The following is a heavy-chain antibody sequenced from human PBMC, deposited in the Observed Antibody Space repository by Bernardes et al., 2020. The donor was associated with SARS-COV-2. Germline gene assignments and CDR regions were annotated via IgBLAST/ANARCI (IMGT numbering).Heavy chain of an antibody. CDR3: ARDRNPAAIPVWASKAGSLPCGY. V-gene: IGHV1-18*01. CDR1: GYTFTSYG. CDR2: ISAYNGNT. Sequence: ASVKVSCKASGYTFTSYGISWVRQAPGQGLEWMGWISAYNGNTNYAQKLQGRVTMTTDTSTSTAYMELRSLRSDDTAVYYCARDRNPAAIPVWASKAGSLPCGYWGQGTLVTVSS. J-gene: IGHJ4*02. D-gene: IGHD2-2*02.